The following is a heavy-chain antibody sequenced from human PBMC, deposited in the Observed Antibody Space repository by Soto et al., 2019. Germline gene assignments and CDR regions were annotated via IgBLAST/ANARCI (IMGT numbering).Heavy chain of an antibody. V-gene: IGHV3-33*01. CDR3: ARDYNWNSSDY. CDR2: IWYDGSNK. Sequence: GGSLRLSCAASGFTFSSYGMHWVRQAPGKGLEWVAVIWYDGSNKYYADSVKGRFTISRDNSKNTLYLQMNSLRAEDTAVYYCARDYNWNSSDYWGQGTLVTLSS. D-gene: IGHD1-20*01. CDR1: GFTFSSYG. J-gene: IGHJ4*02.